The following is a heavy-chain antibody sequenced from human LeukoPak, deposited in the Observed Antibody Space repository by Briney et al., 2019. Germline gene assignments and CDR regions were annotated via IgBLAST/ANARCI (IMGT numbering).Heavy chain of an antibody. V-gene: IGHV4-39*07. CDR1: GGSISSISSNNYH. Sequence: SETLSLTCIVSGGSISSISSNNYHWGWIRQPPGKGLEWIGSIYYSGSTYYNPSLKSRVTISVDTSKSQFSLKLSSVTAADTAVYYCARGQRSCSGGSCYGPYFDYWGQGTLVTVSS. CDR3: ARGQRSCSGGSCYGPYFDY. CDR2: IYYSGST. J-gene: IGHJ4*02. D-gene: IGHD2-15*01.